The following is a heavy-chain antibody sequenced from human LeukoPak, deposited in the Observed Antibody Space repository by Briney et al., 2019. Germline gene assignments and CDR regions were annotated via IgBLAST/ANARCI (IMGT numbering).Heavy chain of an antibody. V-gene: IGHV3-21*01. Sequence: GGSLRLSCAASGFTFNSYSMNWVRQAPGKGLEWVSSISSSSSYIYYADSVKGRFTISRDNAKNSLYLQMNSLRAEDTAVYYCARDEQGYCTNGVCYTGSGYDYWGQGTLVTVSS. J-gene: IGHJ4*02. CDR1: GFTFNSYS. CDR3: ARDEQGYCTNGVCYTGSGYDY. D-gene: IGHD2-8*01. CDR2: ISSSSSYI.